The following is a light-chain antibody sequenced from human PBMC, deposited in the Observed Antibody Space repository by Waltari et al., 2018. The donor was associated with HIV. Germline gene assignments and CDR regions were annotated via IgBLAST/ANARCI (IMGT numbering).Light chain of an antibody. CDR2: DVS. CDR1: SSDVGGYNY. CDR3: ATHTSSNTWV. Sequence: QSALTQPASVSGSPGQSITISCTGTSSDVGGYNYVSWFQQHPGKVPKAMITDVSNRPSGVSNRFSGSKSGNTASLTISGLQAEDEADYYCATHTSSNTWVFGGGTKLTVL. J-gene: IGLJ3*02. V-gene: IGLV2-14*03.